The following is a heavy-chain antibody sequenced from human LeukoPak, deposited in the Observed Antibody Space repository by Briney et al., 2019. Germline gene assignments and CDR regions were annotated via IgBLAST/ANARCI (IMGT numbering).Heavy chain of an antibody. CDR3: ESRKLGNDY. D-gene: IGHD7-27*01. V-gene: IGHV4-59*02. Sequence: SETLSLTCTISGGSVSDYYWRWIRQSPGKGLEGIGYIYHTGSTSYSPSLKSRVTISADTSQNQFSLKLSSVTAADTAVYYCESRKLGNDYWGQGTMVTVSS. CDR1: GGSVSDYY. J-gene: IGHJ4*02. CDR2: IYHTGST.